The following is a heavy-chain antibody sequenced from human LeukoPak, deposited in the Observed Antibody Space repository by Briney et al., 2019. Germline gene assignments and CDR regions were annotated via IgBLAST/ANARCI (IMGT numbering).Heavy chain of an antibody. CDR2: INRNGGST. V-gene: IGHV3-20*04. CDR3: ARVVGYCSSTSCYLNWFDP. CDR1: GFTFDDYG. D-gene: IGHD2-2*01. Sequence: GGSLRLSCAASGFTFDDYGMSWVRQAPGKGLEWVSGINRNGGSTGYADSVKGRFTISRDNAKNSLYLQMNSLRAEDTALYYCARVVGYCSSTSCYLNWFDPWGQGTLVTVSS. J-gene: IGHJ5*02.